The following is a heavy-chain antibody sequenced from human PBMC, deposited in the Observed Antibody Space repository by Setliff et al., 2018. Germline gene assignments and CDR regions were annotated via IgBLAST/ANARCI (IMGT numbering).Heavy chain of an antibody. D-gene: IGHD2-21*02. CDR1: GYSISSGYI. J-gene: IGHJ4*02. V-gene: IGHV4-38-2*02. Sequence: SETLSLTCTVSGYSISSGYIWGWIRQPPGKGLEWVGNIGHTGSINYNPSLKGRLTISRDTSKSQVSLKLNSVTATDTAVYYCARDLGHGGDSDYWGQGILVTVSS. CDR2: IGHTGSI. CDR3: ARDLGHGGDSDY.